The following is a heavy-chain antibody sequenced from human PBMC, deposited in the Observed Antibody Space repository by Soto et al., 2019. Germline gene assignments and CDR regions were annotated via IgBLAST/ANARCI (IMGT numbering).Heavy chain of an antibody. CDR3: ATEWASNPATGGDRRGFDQ. D-gene: IGHD2-21*02. V-gene: IGHV1-69*08. CDR2: IHPAMGLD. J-gene: IGHJ4*02. CDR1: GATFTTHT. Sequence: QVQLVQSGTEVKKPGSSVKVSCKASGATFTTHTFNWVRQAPGQGLEWLGRIHPAMGLDAYTQSSQARVIITADKATFPSYMEIRGLTFVDTAVYYCATEWASNPATGGDRRGFDQWGQGALVVVSS.